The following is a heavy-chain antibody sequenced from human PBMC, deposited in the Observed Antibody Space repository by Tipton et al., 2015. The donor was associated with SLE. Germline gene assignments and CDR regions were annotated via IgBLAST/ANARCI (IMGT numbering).Heavy chain of an antibody. CDR2: LYYSGDT. Sequence: TLSLTCTVSGASISTNSYSWGWIRQPPGKGPEWIGSLYYSGDTYFNPSLKSRVTMSMDTSRNQFSLNLNSVTAADTAVYYCARAHGSGTYHFDYWGQGTLVTVSS. J-gene: IGHJ4*02. CDR3: ARAHGSGTYHFDY. CDR1: GASISTNSYS. D-gene: IGHD3-10*01. V-gene: IGHV4-39*07.